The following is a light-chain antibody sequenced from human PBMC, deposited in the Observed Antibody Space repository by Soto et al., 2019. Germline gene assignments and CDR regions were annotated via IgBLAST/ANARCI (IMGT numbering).Light chain of an antibody. CDR2: ESS. CDR1: QSGSSY. V-gene: IGKV3-11*01. Sequence: EIGLTRSPATLSLYTGERATLSCRDSQSGSSYLALYQQKPGQARRLLMYESSNRATGIPARFSGGGSGTDFTLTISSLEPEAFAVYYCQQRSDWPWTFGQGNQVEIK. CDR3: QQRSDWPWT. J-gene: IGKJ1*01.